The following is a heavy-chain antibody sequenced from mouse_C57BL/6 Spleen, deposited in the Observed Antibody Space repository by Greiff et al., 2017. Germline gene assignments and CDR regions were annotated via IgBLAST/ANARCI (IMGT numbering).Heavy chain of an antibody. CDR1: GFSLTSYG. J-gene: IGHJ4*01. CDR3: DAGVDAMDD. Sequence: VQRVESGPGLVQPSQSLSITCTVSGFSLTSYGVHWVRQSPGKGLEWLGVIWSGGSTDYNAAFISRLSISKDNSKSQVFFKMNSLQADDTAIYYCDAGVDAMDDWGQGTSVTVSS. CDR2: IWSGGST. V-gene: IGHV2-2*01.